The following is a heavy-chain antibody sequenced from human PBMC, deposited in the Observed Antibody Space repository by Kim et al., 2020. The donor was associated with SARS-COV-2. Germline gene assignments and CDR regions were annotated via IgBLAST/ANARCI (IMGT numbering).Heavy chain of an antibody. Sequence: GDAEIRDRPSFQGKVTISVDKSITTAYLQWSSLKASDTAMYYCARHPGLDYWGQGTLVTVSS. J-gene: IGHJ4*01. CDR2: GDAEI. CDR3: ARHPGLDY. V-gene: IGHV5-51*01. D-gene: IGHD1-1*01.